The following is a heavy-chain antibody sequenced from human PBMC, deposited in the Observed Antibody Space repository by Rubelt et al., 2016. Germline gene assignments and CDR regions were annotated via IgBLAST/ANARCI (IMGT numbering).Heavy chain of an antibody. Sequence: QITLKESGPTLVKPTQTLTLTCTFSGLSLTSRPEGVGWIRQPPGKALEWLALIYWDDDKRHSPSLKSRLTITKDTSKNQVVLTMTNMDPVDTATDYCADNAETGTARKPLQCFDYWGQGTLVTVSS. CDR3: ADNAETGTARKPLQCFDY. CDR2: IYWDDDK. V-gene: IGHV2-5*02. J-gene: IGHJ4*02. D-gene: IGHD3-9*01. CDR1: GLSLTSRPEG.